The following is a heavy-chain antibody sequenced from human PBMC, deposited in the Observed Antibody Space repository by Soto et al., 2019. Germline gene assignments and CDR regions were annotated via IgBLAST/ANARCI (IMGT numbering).Heavy chain of an antibody. CDR2: INAGNGNT. CDR1: GYTFSNFA. D-gene: IGHD3-3*01. CDR3: ARDADFWSGYPSY. J-gene: IGHJ4*02. Sequence: ASVKVSCKASGYTFSNFAMHWVRQAPGQRLEWMGWINAGNGNTKYSQKFQGRVTITRDTSASTAYMELSSLRSEDTAVYYCARDADFWSGYPSYWGQGTLVTVSS. V-gene: IGHV1-3*01.